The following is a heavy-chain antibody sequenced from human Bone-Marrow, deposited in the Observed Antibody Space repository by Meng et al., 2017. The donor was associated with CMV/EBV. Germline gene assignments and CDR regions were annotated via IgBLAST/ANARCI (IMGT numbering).Heavy chain of an antibody. J-gene: IGHJ5*02. CDR2: IYYSGSST. Sequence: SETLSLTCSVSGGSISSSHYYWGWIRQPPGKGLEWIGSIYYSGSSTYYNPSLKSRVSMSVDTSKNQFSLKLSSVTAADTAVYYCASAQVVVAATRLTWFGPWGQGTLVTVSS. CDR1: GGSISSSHYY. D-gene: IGHD2-15*01. CDR3: ASAQVVVAATRLTWFGP. V-gene: IGHV4-39*07.